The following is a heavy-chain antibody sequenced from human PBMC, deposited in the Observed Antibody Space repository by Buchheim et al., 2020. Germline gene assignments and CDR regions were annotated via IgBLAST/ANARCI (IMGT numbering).Heavy chain of an antibody. CDR3: ARGYYGALAI. V-gene: IGHV3-74*01. Sequence: EVQLVESGGGLVQPGGSLRLSCAASGFTFSTSWMHWVRQISGKGLVWVSRINPDESNTAYADSVKGRFTTSRDNAKRTLYLQMNSLRAEDTAVYYCARGYYGALAIWGQGT. CDR1: GFTFSTSW. CDR2: INPDESNT. D-gene: IGHD3-10*01. J-gene: IGHJ3*02.